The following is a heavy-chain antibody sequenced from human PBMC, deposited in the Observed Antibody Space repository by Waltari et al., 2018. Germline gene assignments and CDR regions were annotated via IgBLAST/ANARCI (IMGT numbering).Heavy chain of an antibody. J-gene: IGHJ4*02. CDR2: IYYSGST. CDR3: ARHSRQQLVSG. V-gene: IGHV4-39*01. D-gene: IGHD6-13*01. Sequence: QLQLQESGPGLVKPSETLSLTCTVSGGSIRSSSYYWGWIRQPPGKGLEWIGSIYYSGSTYYNPSLKSRVTISVDTSKNQFSLKLSSVTAADTAVYYCARHSRQQLVSGWGQGTLVTVSS. CDR1: GGSIRSSSYY.